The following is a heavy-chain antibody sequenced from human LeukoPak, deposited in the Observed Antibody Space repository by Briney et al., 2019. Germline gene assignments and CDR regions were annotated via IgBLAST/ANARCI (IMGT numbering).Heavy chain of an antibody. D-gene: IGHD3-22*01. V-gene: IGHV1-18*01. CDR1: GYTFTNYG. CDR3: ARTHYYDSSGDNWFDP. CDR2: ISTYNGNT. J-gene: IGHJ5*02. Sequence: ASVKVSCKASGYTFTNYGINWVRQAPGQGLEWMGWISTYNGNTNYAQKLQGRVAMTTDTSTSTAYMELRSLRSDDTAVYYCARTHYYDSSGDNWFDPWGQGTLVTVSS.